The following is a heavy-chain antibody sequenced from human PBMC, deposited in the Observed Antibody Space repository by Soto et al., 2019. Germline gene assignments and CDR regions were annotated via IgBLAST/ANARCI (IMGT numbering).Heavy chain of an antibody. V-gene: IGHV1-2*02. CDR1: GYTFTDYY. D-gene: IGHD2-21*02. Sequence: SVKVSCKASGYTFTDYYMHWVRQAPGQGLEWMGWINPESGDTDYAQKFQGRVTMTRDTSISTAYMELSRLRSDDSAVYYCARGDVNWFDPWGQGTLVTVSS. J-gene: IGHJ5*02. CDR3: ARGDVNWFDP. CDR2: INPESGDT.